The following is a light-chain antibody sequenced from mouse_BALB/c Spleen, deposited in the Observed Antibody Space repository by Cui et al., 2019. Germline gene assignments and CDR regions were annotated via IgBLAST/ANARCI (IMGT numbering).Light chain of an antibody. Sequence: DIQLTQSPSSLSASLGGKVHITCKESQDIIKYIAWNQHKPGKGPRLLIHYTSTLRPGIPSRFSGSGSGGDYSFSISNLEPEDIATYDCPQYYNLWTFGGGTKLGIK. V-gene: IGKV19-93*01. CDR2: YTS. CDR1: QDIIKY. CDR3: PQYYNLWT. J-gene: IGKJ1*01.